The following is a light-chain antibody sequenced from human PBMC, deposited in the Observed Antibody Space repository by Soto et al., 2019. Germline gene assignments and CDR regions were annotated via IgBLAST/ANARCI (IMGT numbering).Light chain of an antibody. CDR2: EAS. J-gene: IGKJ4*01. CDR1: QSVSSY. CDR3: KHPSNLLT. Sequence: EIVLTQSPATLSLSPGERATISCRASQSVSSYLAWYQQKPGQAPMLLIYEASNRAAGIPAMFSGSGSGTYITLTISILEPEDFTVYFCKHPSNLLTFGGGTKVEIK. V-gene: IGKV3-11*01.